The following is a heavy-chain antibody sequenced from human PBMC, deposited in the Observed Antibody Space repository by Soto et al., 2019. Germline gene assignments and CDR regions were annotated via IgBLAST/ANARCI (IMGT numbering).Heavy chain of an antibody. CDR2: IIPIFGTA. D-gene: IGHD1-1*01. V-gene: IGHV1-69*05. Sequence: QVQLVQSGAEVKKPGSSVKVSCKASGGTFSSYAISWVRQAPGQGLEWMGGIIPIFGTANYAQKFQGRVTXPXXXSXRTAYMELSSLRSEDTAVYYCASPTNPLYYYYGMDVWGQGTTVTVSS. CDR1: GGTFSSYA. J-gene: IGHJ6*02. CDR3: ASPTNPLYYYYGMDV.